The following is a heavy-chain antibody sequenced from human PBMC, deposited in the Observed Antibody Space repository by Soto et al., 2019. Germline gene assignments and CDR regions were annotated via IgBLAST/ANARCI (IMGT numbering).Heavy chain of an antibody. Sequence: KVSCKASGYTFTSYGISWVRQAPGQGLEWMGWISAYNGNTNYAQKLQGRVTMTTNTSTSTAYMELSSLRSDDTAVYYCAIIVVVPAAPDDAFDIWGQGTMVTVSS. V-gene: IGHV1-18*01. J-gene: IGHJ3*02. CDR2: ISAYNGNT. CDR3: AIIVVVPAAPDDAFDI. D-gene: IGHD2-2*01. CDR1: GYTFTSYG.